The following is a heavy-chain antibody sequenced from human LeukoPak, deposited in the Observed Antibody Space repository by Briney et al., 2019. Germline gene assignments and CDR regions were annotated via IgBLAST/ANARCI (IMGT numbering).Heavy chain of an antibody. CDR2: ISGSGGST. CDR3: AIARSGWYYFDY. Sequence: PGGSLRLSCAASGLTFSSYAMSWVRQAPGKGLEWVSTISGSGGSTYYADPAKGRFTISRGNSKNTLYLQVNSLRAEDTAIYYCAIARSGWYYFDYWGQGTLVTVSS. D-gene: IGHD6-19*01. J-gene: IGHJ4*01. V-gene: IGHV3-23*01. CDR1: GLTFSSYA.